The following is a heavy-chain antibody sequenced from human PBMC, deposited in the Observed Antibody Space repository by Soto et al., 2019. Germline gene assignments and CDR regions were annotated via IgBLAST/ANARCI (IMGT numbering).Heavy chain of an antibody. V-gene: IGHV5-10-1*01. CDR2: IDPSDSYT. J-gene: IGHJ4*02. D-gene: IGHD2-21*01. CDR1: GYIFTNNW. CDR3: AKGRSADWNY. Sequence: GESLKISGKASGYIFTNNWITWVRQMPGKGLEWMGRIDPSDSYTTYSPAFEGHVTISVDKSINTAYLQWSSLKASDTALYFCAKGRSADWNYWGQGTLVTVSS.